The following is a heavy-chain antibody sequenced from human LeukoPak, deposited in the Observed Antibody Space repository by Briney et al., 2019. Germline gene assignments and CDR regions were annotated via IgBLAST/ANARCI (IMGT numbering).Heavy chain of an antibody. CDR3: ASVAEELEQRFDY. CDR1: GFTFSSYS. D-gene: IGHD1/OR15-1a*01. J-gene: IGHJ4*02. Sequence: GGSLRLSCAASGFTFSSYSMNWVRQAPGKGLEWVSSISSSSSYIYYADSVKGRFTISRDKAKNSLYLQMNSLRAEDTAVYYCASVAEELEQRFDYWGQGTLVTVSS. CDR2: ISSSSSYI. V-gene: IGHV3-21*01.